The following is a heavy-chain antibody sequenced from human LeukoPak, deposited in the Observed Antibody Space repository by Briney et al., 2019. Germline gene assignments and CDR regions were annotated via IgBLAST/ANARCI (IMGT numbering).Heavy chain of an antibody. V-gene: IGHV4-39*07. CDR2: VYYTGSI. Sequence: SETLSLTCSVSGDSITSGGYYWAWLRQPPGKGLEWIGSVYYTGSIKYNPSLKGRVSISRDMSKNQFSLNVNSVAATDTAVYYCAGRDYAAWFDPWGQGTLVTVSS. J-gene: IGHJ5*02. CDR3: AGRDYAAWFDP. D-gene: IGHD4/OR15-4a*01. CDR1: GDSITSGGYY.